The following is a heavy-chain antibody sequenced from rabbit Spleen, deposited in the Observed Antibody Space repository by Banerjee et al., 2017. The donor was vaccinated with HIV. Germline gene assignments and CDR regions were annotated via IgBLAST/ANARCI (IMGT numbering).Heavy chain of an antibody. CDR2: INTVTGKT. J-gene: IGHJ4*01. CDR1: GFSLSSSYW. CDR3: VRDRAGDADYGPYCLNL. Sequence: EESGGGLVQPEGSLTLTCTASGFSLSSSYWLCWVRQAPGKGLEWIACINTVTGKTVYASWAKGRFIMSRTSSTTVTLQMTSLTAADTATYFCVRDRAGDADYGPYCLNLWGQGTLVTVS. V-gene: IGHV1S45*01. D-gene: IGHD2-1*01.